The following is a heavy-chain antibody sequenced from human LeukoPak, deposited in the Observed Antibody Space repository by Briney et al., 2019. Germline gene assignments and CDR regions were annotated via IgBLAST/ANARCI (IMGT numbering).Heavy chain of an antibody. V-gene: IGHV3-21*01. Sequence: GGSLRLSCAASGFTFSSYSMNWVRQAPGKGLEWVSSISSSSSYIYYADSVKGRSTISRDNAKNSLYLQMNSLRAEDTAVYYCARDSPDRYSSGWYYFDYWGQGTLVTVSS. J-gene: IGHJ4*02. CDR3: ARDSPDRYSSGWYYFDY. CDR2: ISSSSSYI. CDR1: GFTFSSYS. D-gene: IGHD6-19*01.